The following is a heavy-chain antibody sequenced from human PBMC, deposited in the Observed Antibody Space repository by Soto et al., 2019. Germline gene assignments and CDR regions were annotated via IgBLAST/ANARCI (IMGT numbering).Heavy chain of an antibody. CDR3: ARGGGYDSFDY. J-gene: IGHJ4*02. CDR2: ISHLENT. Sequence: SETLSLTCTVSGASISYGGFSWSWIRQSPGKGLEWIGYISHLENTYLHPSFKSRLTMSIDRTRNQFSLKLSSVTAADMAVYYCARGGGYDSFDYWGQGVLVTAPQ. V-gene: IGHV4-30-2*06. D-gene: IGHD5-12*01. CDR1: GASISYGGFS.